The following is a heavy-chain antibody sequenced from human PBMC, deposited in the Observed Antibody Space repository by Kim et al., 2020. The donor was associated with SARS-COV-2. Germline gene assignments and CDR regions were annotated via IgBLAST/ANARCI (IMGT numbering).Heavy chain of an antibody. CDR3: ASGYSYVYFGLDRLFDY. Sequence: GGSLRLSCAASGFTFSSYGIHWVRQAPGKGLEWVAFISDDGNNRKYADSVKGRFTMSRDNSKNILYLQLNSLRVEDTAVYYCASGYSYVYFGLDRLFDYWGQGTLVLVSS. CDR2: ISDDGNNR. CDR1: GFTFSSYG. D-gene: IGHD5-18*01. J-gene: IGHJ4*02. V-gene: IGHV3-30*03.